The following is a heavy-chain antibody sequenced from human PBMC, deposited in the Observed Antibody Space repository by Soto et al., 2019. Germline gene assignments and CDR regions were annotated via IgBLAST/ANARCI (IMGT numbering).Heavy chain of an antibody. CDR2: ISSSSSYI. CDR3: AREIRVSSWPFDY. Sequence: EVQLVESGGGLVKPGGSLRLSCAAFGLTFSSYTLNWVRQAPGKGLEGVSSISSSSSYIYYADSVKGRFTISRDNAKNSLYLQMNSLRAEDTAVYYCAREIRVSSWPFDYWGQGTLVTVSS. V-gene: IGHV3-21*01. D-gene: IGHD6-13*01. CDR1: GLTFSSYT. J-gene: IGHJ4*02.